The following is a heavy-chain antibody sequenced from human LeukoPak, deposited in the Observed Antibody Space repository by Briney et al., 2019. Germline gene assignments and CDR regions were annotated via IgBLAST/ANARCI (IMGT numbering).Heavy chain of an antibody. V-gene: IGHV3-48*01. Sequence: PGGSLRLSCAASGLTFSSYSMNWVRQAPGKGLEWVSYISSSSTTIYYADSVKGRFTISRDNAKNSLYLQMNSLRAEDTALYYCARDFYDTSGYYYDYWGQGTLVTVSS. CDR2: ISSSSTTI. CDR3: ARDFYDTSGYYYDY. J-gene: IGHJ4*02. D-gene: IGHD3-22*01. CDR1: GLTFSSYS.